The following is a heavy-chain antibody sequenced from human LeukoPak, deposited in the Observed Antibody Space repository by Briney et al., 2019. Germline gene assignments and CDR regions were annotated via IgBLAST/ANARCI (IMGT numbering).Heavy chain of an antibody. V-gene: IGHV3-23*01. CDR1: GFTFSSYS. J-gene: IGHJ4*02. D-gene: IGHD3-22*01. Sequence: GGSLRLSCAASGFTFSSYSMNWVRQAPGKGLEWVSAISGSGGSTYYADSVKGRFTISRDNSKNTLYLQMNSLRAEDTAVYYCAKDHVFGYYYDSSVDYWGQGTLVTVPS. CDR3: AKDHVFGYYYDSSVDY. CDR2: ISGSGGST.